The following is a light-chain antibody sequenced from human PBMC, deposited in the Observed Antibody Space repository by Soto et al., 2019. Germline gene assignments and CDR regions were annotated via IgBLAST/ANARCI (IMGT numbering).Light chain of an antibody. CDR1: QSLSSN. CDR2: GAF. J-gene: IGKJ2*01. V-gene: IGKV3-20*01. Sequence: EIVMTQSPATLSVSPGERATLSCRASQSLSSNLAWYQQKPGQAPRLLIYGAFNRATGIPDRFSGSGSGTDFTLTISRLEPEDFAVYYCQQYGRSPYTFGQGTKVEIK. CDR3: QQYGRSPYT.